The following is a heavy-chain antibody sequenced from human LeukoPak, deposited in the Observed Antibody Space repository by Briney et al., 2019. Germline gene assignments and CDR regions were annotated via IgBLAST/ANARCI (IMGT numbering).Heavy chain of an antibody. V-gene: IGHV3-21*01. Sequence: GGSLRLSCAASGFTFSSYSMNWVRQAPGKGLEWVSSISSSGSYIYYADSAKGRFTISRDNAKNSLYLQMNSLRAENTAVYYCARGEDYYDSSGYYYTYYYYGMDVWGQGTTVTVSS. J-gene: IGHJ6*02. CDR2: ISSSGSYI. CDR3: ARGEDYYDSSGYYYTYYYYGMDV. CDR1: GFTFSSYS. D-gene: IGHD3-22*01.